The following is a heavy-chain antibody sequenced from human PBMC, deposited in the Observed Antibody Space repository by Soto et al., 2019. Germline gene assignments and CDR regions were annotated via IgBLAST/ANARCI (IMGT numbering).Heavy chain of an antibody. CDR1: GGTFSSYA. V-gene: IGHV1-69*13. Sequence: SVKVSCKASGGTFSSYAISWVRQAPGQGLEWMGGIIPIFGTANYAQKFQGRVTITADESTSTAYMELSSLRSEDTAVYYCARGSPYCSGGSCYSVTYCMDVWGQGTTVTVSS. D-gene: IGHD2-15*01. J-gene: IGHJ6*02. CDR3: ARGSPYCSGGSCYSVTYCMDV. CDR2: IIPIFGTA.